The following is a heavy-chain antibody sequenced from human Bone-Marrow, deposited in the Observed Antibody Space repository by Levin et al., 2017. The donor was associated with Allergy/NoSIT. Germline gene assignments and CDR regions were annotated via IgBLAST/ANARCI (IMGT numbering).Heavy chain of an antibody. D-gene: IGHD2-8*02. CDR3: ARGIRGGVRVGNREAFDI. Sequence: PGGSLRLSCTVSGFTFSIYSINWVRQAPGKGLEWVSSISSSGSDMYYVDSVRGRFTISRDNAKNSLTLQMNSLRAEDTAVYYCARGIRGGVRVGNREAFDIWGQGTMVSVSS. V-gene: IGHV3-21*01. J-gene: IGHJ3*02. CDR2: ISSSGSDM. CDR1: GFTFSIYS.